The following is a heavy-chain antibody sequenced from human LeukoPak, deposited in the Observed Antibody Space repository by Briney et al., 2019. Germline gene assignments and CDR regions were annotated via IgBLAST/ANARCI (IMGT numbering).Heavy chain of an antibody. CDR1: GGTFSSYA. J-gene: IGHJ1*01. Sequence: ASVKVSCKASGGTFSSYAISWVRQAPGQGLEWMGGIIPIFSTANYAQKFQGRVTITADESTSTAYMELSSLRSEDTAVYYCARDPRYCSGGSCYLEYFQHWGQGTLVTVSS. CDR2: IIPIFSTA. V-gene: IGHV1-69*13. D-gene: IGHD2-15*01. CDR3: ARDPRYCSGGSCYLEYFQH.